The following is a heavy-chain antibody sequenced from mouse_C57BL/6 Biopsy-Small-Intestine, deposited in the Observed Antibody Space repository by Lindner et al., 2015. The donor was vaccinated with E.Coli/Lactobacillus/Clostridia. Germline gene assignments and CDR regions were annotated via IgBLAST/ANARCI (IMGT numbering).Heavy chain of an antibody. Sequence: VQLQESGPGLAKPSQTLSLTCSVTGYSITSDYWSWIRKFPGRELEYMGYINYSGDTYYNPSLKSRTSITRDTSKNQYYLQLNSVTPEDTATYYCAKSRAGSYYFAYWGQGTALTVSS. D-gene: IGHD3-1*01. CDR3: AKSRAGSYYFAY. CDR2: INYSGDT. V-gene: IGHV3-8*01. CDR1: GYSITSDY. J-gene: IGHJ2*01.